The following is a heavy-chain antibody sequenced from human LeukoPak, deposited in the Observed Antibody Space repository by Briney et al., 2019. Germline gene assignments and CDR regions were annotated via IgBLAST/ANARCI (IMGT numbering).Heavy chain of an antibody. CDR2: FDPEDGET. D-gene: IGHD2-2*02. CDR1: GYTLTELS. V-gene: IGHV1-24*01. CDR3: ARDSRSQGYCSSTSCYTGAFDI. Sequence: ASVKVSCKVSGYTLTELSMHWVRQAPGKGLEWMGGFDPEDGETIYAQKFQGRVTITADESTSTAYMELSSLRSEDTAVYYCARDSRSQGYCSSTSCYTGAFDIWGQGTLVTVSS. J-gene: IGHJ3*02.